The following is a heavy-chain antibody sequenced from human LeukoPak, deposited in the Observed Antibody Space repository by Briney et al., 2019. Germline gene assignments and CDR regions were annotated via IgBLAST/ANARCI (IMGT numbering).Heavy chain of an antibody. Sequence: KPSETLSLTCAVYGGSFSGYYWNWIRQPPGKGLEWIGEINHSGNTNYNPSLKSRATMSVDTSKNQFSLRLSSVTAADTAVYYCARDHNYDSSGYFLYYWGQGTLVTVSS. J-gene: IGHJ4*02. V-gene: IGHV4-34*01. CDR3: ARDHNYDSSGYFLYY. CDR1: GGSFSGYY. CDR2: INHSGNT. D-gene: IGHD3-22*01.